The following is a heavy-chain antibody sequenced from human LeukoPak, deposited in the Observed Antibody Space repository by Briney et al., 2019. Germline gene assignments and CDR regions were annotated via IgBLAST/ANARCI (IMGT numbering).Heavy chain of an antibody. V-gene: IGHV1-2*06. CDR1: GYTFTGYY. D-gene: IGHD2-8*01. CDR3: ARDPEYCTNGVCYIEGY. Sequence: ASVKVSCKASGYTFTGYYMHWVRQAPGQGLEWMGRINPNSGGTNYAQKFQGRVTMTRDTSISTAYMELSRLRYDDTAVYYCARDPEYCTNGVCYIEGYWGQGTLVTVSS. J-gene: IGHJ4*02. CDR2: INPNSGGT.